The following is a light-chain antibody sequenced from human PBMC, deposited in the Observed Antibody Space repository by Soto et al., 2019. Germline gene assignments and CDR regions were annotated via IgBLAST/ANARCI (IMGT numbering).Light chain of an antibody. V-gene: IGKV1-5*03. CDR3: QQYNSYPWT. J-gene: IGKJ1*01. CDR2: QAS. Sequence: DIQMTQSPSTLSASVGDRVTITCRASQSISPWLAWFQQKPGKAPNLLIYQASTLQRGVPSRFSVSGSGTDFTLTISNLQPDDLATYYCQQYNSYPWTFGRGTKVEI. CDR1: QSISPW.